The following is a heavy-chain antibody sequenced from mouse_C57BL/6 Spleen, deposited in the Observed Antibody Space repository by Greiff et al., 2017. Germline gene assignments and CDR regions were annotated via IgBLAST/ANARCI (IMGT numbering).Heavy chain of an antibody. J-gene: IGHJ3*01. D-gene: IGHD2-3*01. CDR3: ARSGGYSSWFAY. CDR2: IYPGSGNT. Sequence: VMLVESGPELVKPGASVKISCKASGFSFTSYYIHWVKQRPGQGLEWIGWIYPGSGNTKYNEKFKGKATLTADTSSSTAYMQLSSLTSEDSAVYYCARSGGYSSWFAYWGQGTLVTVSA. V-gene: IGHV1-66*01. CDR1: GFSFTSYY.